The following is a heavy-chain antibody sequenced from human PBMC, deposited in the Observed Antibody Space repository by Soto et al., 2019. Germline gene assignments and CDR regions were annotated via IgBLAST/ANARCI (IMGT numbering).Heavy chain of an antibody. J-gene: IGHJ4*02. V-gene: IGHV3-30-3*01. CDR2: IAYDGSSQ. CDR1: GFIFSNHA. D-gene: IGHD3-16*02. Sequence: QVQLVDSGGGMVQPGTSLRLSCAASGFIFSNHAMHWVRQAPGKGLEWVAGIAYDGSSQYYADSVRGRFTISRDNSRNTKYLQMSSLRVEDTAVYYCVGELSSRRLGYWGQGTMVTVSS. CDR3: VGELSSRRLGY.